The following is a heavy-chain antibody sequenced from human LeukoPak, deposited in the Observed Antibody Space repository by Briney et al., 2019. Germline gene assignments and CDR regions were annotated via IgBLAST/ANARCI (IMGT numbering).Heavy chain of an antibody. CDR2: ISYDGSNK. D-gene: IGHD4-17*01. V-gene: IGHV3-30-3*01. Sequence: GGSLRLSCAASGFTFSSYAMHGVRQAPGKGLEWVAFISYDGSNKYYADSVKGRFTISRDNSKNTLYLQMNSLRAEDTAVYYCAKDLRGDYVSSDYWGQGTLVTVSS. CDR1: GFTFSSYA. J-gene: IGHJ4*02. CDR3: AKDLRGDYVSSDY.